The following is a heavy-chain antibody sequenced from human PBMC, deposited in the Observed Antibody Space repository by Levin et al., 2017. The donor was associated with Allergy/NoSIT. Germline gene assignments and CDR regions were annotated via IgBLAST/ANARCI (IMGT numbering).Heavy chain of an antibody. V-gene: IGHV3-23*01. CDR3: AKRPRPYNSSSAEGYYYLDV. CDR2: MSGSGFTT. Sequence: GGSLRLSCAASGFIFSNYAMDWVRQAPGKGLEWVSVMSGSGFTTYYADSVKGRFTVSRDNSKNILYLQMNSLRVEDTAVYYCAKRPRPYNSSSAEGYYYLDVWGKGTTVTVSS. J-gene: IGHJ6*03. D-gene: IGHD6-6*01. CDR1: GFIFSNYA.